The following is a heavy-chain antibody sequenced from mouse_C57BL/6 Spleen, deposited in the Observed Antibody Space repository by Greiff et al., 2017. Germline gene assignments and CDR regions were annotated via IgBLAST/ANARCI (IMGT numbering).Heavy chain of an antibody. D-gene: IGHD1-1*01. Sequence: QVQLQQSGAELVKPGASVKISCKASGYAFSSYWMNWVKQRPGTGLEWIGQIYPGDGDTNYNGKFKGKATLTADKSSSTAYMQLSSLTSEDSAVYFCAREEVYYGSSYWYFDVWGTGTTVTVSS. J-gene: IGHJ1*03. CDR3: AREEVYYGSSYWYFDV. V-gene: IGHV1-80*01. CDR2: IYPGDGDT. CDR1: GYAFSSYW.